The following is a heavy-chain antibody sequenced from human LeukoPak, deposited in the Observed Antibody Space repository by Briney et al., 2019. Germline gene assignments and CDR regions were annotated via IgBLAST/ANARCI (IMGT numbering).Heavy chain of an antibody. V-gene: IGHV3-30*03. D-gene: IGHD3-10*01. CDR1: GFTFSNYY. Sequence: PGGSLRLSCVASGFTFSNYYMHWVRQAPGKGLEWVAVTSSDLNVKLYADSVKGRFTISRDNSRSTLYLQMNSLRPEDTAIYYCAREGYYGSGSPPSLYFDYWGQGTLVTVSS. CDR2: TSSDLNVK. CDR3: AREGYYGSGSPPSLYFDY. J-gene: IGHJ4*02.